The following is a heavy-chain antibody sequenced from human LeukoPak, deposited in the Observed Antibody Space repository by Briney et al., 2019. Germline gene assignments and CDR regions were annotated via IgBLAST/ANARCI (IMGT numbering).Heavy chain of an antibody. J-gene: IGHJ4*02. CDR3: ARGRGSFES. CDR1: GFDFSSYW. D-gene: IGHD3-10*01. Sequence: GGSLRLSCAASGFDFSSYWMTWVRQAPEKGLEWVASINQDGSDNRYVDSVKGRFTISRDNAKNSLYLQMDTLRAEDTALYYCARGRGSFESWGPGSLVTVSS. CDR2: INQDGSDN. V-gene: IGHV3-7*01.